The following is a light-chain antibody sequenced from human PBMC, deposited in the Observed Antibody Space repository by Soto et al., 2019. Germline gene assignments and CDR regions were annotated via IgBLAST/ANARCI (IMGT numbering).Light chain of an antibody. V-gene: IGLV1-40*01. CDR1: SSNIGAGYE. CDR3: QSYESSLSGWI. CDR2: GNT. Sequence: QSVLTQPPSVSGAPGQRITISCTGSSSNIGAGYEVHWYQQIPGTAPKLLIYGNTNRPSGVPDRFSASKSGTSASLAITGLQAEDEADYYCQSYESSLSGWIFGGGTKLPS. J-gene: IGLJ2*01.